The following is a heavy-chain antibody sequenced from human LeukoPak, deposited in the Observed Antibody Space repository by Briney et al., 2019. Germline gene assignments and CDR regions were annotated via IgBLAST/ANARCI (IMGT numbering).Heavy chain of an antibody. Sequence: SETLSLTCTVSGGSISSYYWSWIRQPAGKGLEWIGRIYTSGSINYNPSLKSRVTMSVDTSKNQFSLKLSSVTAADTAVYYCARERGYDFWSGHYYYYMDVWGKGTTVTVSS. CDR3: ARERGYDFWSGHYYYYMDV. CDR2: IYTSGSI. V-gene: IGHV4-4*07. J-gene: IGHJ6*03. D-gene: IGHD3-3*01. CDR1: GGSISSYY.